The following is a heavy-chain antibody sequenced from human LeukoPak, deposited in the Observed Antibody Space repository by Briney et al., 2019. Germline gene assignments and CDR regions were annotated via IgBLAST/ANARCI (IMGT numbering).Heavy chain of an antibody. CDR2: ISYDGSNK. V-gene: IGHV3-30*18. J-gene: IGHJ4*02. D-gene: IGHD2-2*01. CDR1: GFTFSSYG. Sequence: GGSLRLSCAASGFTFSSYGMHWVRQAPGKGLEWVAVISYDGSNKYYADSVKGRFTISRDNSKNTLYLQMNSLRAEDTAVYYCAKEVYCSSTSCSDYWGQGTLVTVSS. CDR3: AKEVYCSSTSCSDY.